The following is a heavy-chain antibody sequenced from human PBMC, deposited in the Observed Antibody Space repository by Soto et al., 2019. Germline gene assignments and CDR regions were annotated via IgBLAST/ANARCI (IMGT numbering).Heavy chain of an antibody. Sequence: SVKVSCKASGGTFSRYSITWVRQAPGHGLEWIGRIIPIFGIASYAQKFQGRVTITADESTSTADMEPSSLRSDDTAVYYSAREDRDRETGLVPAAIDGMDVWG. CDR1: GGTFSRYS. CDR2: IIPIFGIA. J-gene: IGHJ6*02. V-gene: IGHV1-69*13. CDR3: AREDRDRETGLVPAAIDGMDV. D-gene: IGHD2-2*01.